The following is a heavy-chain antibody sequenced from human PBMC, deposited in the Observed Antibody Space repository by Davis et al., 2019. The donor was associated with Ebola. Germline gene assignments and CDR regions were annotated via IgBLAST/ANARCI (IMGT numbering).Heavy chain of an antibody. CDR3: SWHYLDY. D-gene: IGHD6-13*01. CDR2: IKSQTDGGTT. J-gene: IGHJ4*02. CDR1: GFTFTNAW. Sequence: PGGSLRLSCAASGFTFTNAWMSWVRQAPGKGLEWVGRIKSQTDGGTTDYAAPVKGRFTISRDDSKNTVYLQMDSLRTEDTSIYYCSWHYLDYWGQGTLVTVSS. V-gene: IGHV3-15*01.